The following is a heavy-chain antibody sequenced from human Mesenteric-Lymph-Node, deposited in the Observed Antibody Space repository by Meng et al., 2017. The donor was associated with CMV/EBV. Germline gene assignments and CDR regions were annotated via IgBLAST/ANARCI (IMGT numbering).Heavy chain of an antibody. CDR2: IKQDGSEK. J-gene: IGHJ4*02. Sequence: GGSLRLSCAASGFTFSSYWMSWVRQAPGKGLEWVANIKQDGSEKYYVDSVKGRFTISRDNAKNSLYLQMNSLRAEDTAVYYCARDGLGPPDILTGGSSWGQGTLVTVSS. D-gene: IGHD3-9*01. CDR1: GFTFSSYW. CDR3: ARDGLGPPDILTGGSS. V-gene: IGHV3-7*01.